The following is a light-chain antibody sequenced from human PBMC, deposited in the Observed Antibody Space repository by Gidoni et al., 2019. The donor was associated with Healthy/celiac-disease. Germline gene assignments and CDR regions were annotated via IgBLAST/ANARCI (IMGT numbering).Light chain of an antibody. CDR2: WAS. J-gene: IGKJ1*01. V-gene: IGKV4-1*01. Sequence: DIVMTQSPDSLPVSLGGRATINCKSSQSGFFRSNNKNYLAWYQQKPGQPPKLLIYWASTRESGVPDRFSGSGSGTDFTLNISSLQAEDVAVYYCQQYYSTPQTFGQGTKVEIK. CDR3: QQYYSTPQT. CDR1: QSGFFRSNNKNY.